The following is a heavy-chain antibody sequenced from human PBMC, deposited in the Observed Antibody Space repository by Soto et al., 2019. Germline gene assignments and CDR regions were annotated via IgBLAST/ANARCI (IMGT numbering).Heavy chain of an antibody. D-gene: IGHD5-12*01. J-gene: IGHJ3*01. CDR2: VYKSGKS. V-gene: IGHV4-39*01. Sequence: QLQLQESGPGLVNPSETLSLTCTVSSGSISGSTYYWGWIRQAPGKGLEWIGSVYKSGKSHCNPSLKSRVTISIDRSKNLFSLQLIAVTAADTAVYFCASHIPSMATRLRAFDVWGQGTVVTVSS. CDR1: SGSISGSTYY. CDR3: ASHIPSMATRLRAFDV.